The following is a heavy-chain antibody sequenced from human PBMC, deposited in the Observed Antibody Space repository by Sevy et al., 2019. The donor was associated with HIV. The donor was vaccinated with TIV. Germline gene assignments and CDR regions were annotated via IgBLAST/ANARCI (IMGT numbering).Heavy chain of an antibody. J-gene: IGHJ4*02. Sequence: AAVKVSCKASGYTFTSYGISWVRQAPGQGLEWMGWISAYNGNTNYAQKLQGRVTMTTDTSTSTAYMELRSLRSDDTAVYYCARDYRWFGEKMGDYWGQGTLVTVSS. CDR3: ARDYRWFGEKMGDY. CDR1: GYTFTSYG. CDR2: ISAYNGNT. D-gene: IGHD3-10*01. V-gene: IGHV1-18*01.